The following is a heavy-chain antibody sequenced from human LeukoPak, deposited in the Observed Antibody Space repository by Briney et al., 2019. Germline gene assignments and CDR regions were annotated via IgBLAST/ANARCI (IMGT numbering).Heavy chain of an antibody. J-gene: IGHJ3*02. CDR2: INPNSGGT. CDR1: GYTFTGYY. CDR3: ARGTYYYDSSARVAFDI. Sequence: ASVKVSCKASGYTFTGYYMHWVRQAPGQGLEWMGWINPNSGGTNYAQKFQGRVTMTRDTSISTAYMELSRLRSDDTAVYYCARGTYYYDSSARVAFDIWGQGTMVTVSS. D-gene: IGHD3-22*01. V-gene: IGHV1-2*02.